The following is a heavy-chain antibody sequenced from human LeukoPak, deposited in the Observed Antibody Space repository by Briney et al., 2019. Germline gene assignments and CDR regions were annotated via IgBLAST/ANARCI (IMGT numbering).Heavy chain of an antibody. J-gene: IGHJ5*02. D-gene: IGHD3-16*01. V-gene: IGHV3-74*01. Sequence: GGSLRLSCAASGFTFSTYWMHWVRQAPGKGLVWVSRLSPDGSSSVYADSVKGRFTVSRDNAKNALYLQMNSLRAEDTAVYYCARGVTAVSWGQGTLVTVSS. CDR1: GFTFSTYW. CDR3: ARGVTAVS. CDR2: LSPDGSSS.